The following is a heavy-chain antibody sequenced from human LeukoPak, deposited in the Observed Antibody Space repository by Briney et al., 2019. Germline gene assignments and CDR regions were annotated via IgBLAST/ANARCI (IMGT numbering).Heavy chain of an antibody. CDR3: AGEGHYYDDTGYYYGGEDY. CDR1: GGSITSYY. V-gene: IGHV4-4*07. CDR2: IYTRGST. D-gene: IGHD3-22*01. J-gene: IGHJ4*02. Sequence: SQTLSLTCTVSGGSITSYYWSWIRQPAGKGLEWIGRIYTRGSTKYSPSLKSRVTLSVDTSKNQFSLRLSSVTAADTAVYYCAGEGHYYDDTGYYYGGEDYWGQGTLVTVSS.